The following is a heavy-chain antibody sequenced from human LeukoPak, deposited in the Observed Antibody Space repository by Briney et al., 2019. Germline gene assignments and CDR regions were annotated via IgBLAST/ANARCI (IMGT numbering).Heavy chain of an antibody. J-gene: IGHJ5*02. CDR3: ALYYYDDDWFDP. Sequence: SETLSRTCTVSGGSVSSGSYYWSWIRQPPGKGQEWIGYIYYSGSTNYNPSLKSRVTISVDTSKNQFSLKLSSVTAADTAVYYCALYYYDDDWFDPWGQGTLVTVSS. CDR1: GGSVSSGSYY. CDR2: IYYSGST. V-gene: IGHV4-61*01. D-gene: IGHD3-22*01.